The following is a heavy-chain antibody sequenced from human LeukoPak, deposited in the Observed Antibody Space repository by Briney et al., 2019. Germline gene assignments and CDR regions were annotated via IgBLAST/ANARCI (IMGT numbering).Heavy chain of an antibody. Sequence: GGSLRLSCAASGFTLSSYSMNWVRQAPGKGLEWVSSISSSSSYIYYADSVKGRFSISRDNAKNSLYLQMNSLRAEDTAVYYCARGRYSYFDYWGQGTLVTVSS. D-gene: IGHD5-18*01. CDR3: ARGRYSYFDY. CDR2: ISSSSSYI. CDR1: GFTLSSYS. J-gene: IGHJ4*02. V-gene: IGHV3-21*01.